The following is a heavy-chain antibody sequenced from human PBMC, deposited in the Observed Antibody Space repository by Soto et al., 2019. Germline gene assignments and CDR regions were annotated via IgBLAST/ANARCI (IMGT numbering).Heavy chain of an antibody. CDR1: GYTFTSYA. CDR2: INAGNGNT. Sequence: QVQLVQSGAEVKKPGASVKVSCKASGYTFTSYAMHWVRQAPGQRLEWMGWINAGNGNTKYSQKFQGRVTITRDTSASTADLELSSLRSEDTAVYYCARGPNPYYCDYWGQGTLVTVSS. V-gene: IGHV1-3*01. J-gene: IGHJ4*02. CDR3: ARGPNPYYCDY.